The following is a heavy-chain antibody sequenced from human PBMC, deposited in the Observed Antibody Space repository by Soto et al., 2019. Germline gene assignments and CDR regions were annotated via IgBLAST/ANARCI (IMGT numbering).Heavy chain of an antibody. V-gene: IGHV3-13*04. CDR1: GFTFSSYD. Sequence: EVQLVESGGGLVQPGGSLRLSCAASGFTFSSYDMHCVRQATGKGLEWVSAIGTAGDTYYPGSVKGRFTISRENAKNSLYLQMNSLRAGDTAVYYCARAIDYDILTGYPAPPDYWGQGTLVTVSS. CDR3: ARAIDYDILTGYPAPPDY. J-gene: IGHJ4*02. CDR2: IGTAGDT. D-gene: IGHD3-9*01.